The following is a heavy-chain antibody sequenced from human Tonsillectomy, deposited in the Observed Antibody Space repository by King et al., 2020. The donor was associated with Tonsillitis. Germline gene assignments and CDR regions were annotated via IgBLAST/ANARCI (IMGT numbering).Heavy chain of an antibody. V-gene: IGHV3-30*18. Sequence: VQLVESGGGVVQPGRSLRLSCAASGFTFSIYGLHWVRQAPGKGLEWVAVISYDGTNKYYADSVKGRFTISRDNSKNTLYLQMNSLRAEDTAVYYCAKDEKLWFGESPVDYWRQGTLVTVSS. CDR3: AKDEKLWFGESPVDY. D-gene: IGHD3-10*01. CDR1: GFTFSIYG. CDR2: ISYDGTNK. J-gene: IGHJ4*02.